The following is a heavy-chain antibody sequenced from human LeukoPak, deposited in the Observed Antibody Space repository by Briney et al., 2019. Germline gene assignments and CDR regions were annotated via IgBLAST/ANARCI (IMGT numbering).Heavy chain of an antibody. D-gene: IGHD1-1*01. CDR1: GGTFSSYA. CDR3: ARYAHDPWTLGWFDP. J-gene: IGHJ5*02. V-gene: IGHV1-69*13. Sequence: GASVKVSCKASGGTFSSYAISWVRQAPGQGLEWMGGIIPIFGTANYAQKFQGRVTITADESTSTAYMELSSLRSEDTAVYYCARYAHDPWTLGWFDPWGQGTLVTVSS. CDR2: IIPIFGTA.